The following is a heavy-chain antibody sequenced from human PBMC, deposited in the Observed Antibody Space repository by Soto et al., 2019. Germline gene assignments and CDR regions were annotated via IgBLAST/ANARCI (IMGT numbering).Heavy chain of an antibody. CDR2: IRSKANSYAT. CDR3: KGVLNIPGYGMDV. CDR1: GFTFSGSA. J-gene: IGHJ6*02. Sequence: EVQLVESGGGLVQPGGSLKLSCAASGFTFSGSAMHWVRQASGKGLEWVGRIRSKANSYATAYAASVKGRFTISRDDSKNTAYLQMNSLKPEDTAVYYCKGVLNIPGYGMDVGGQGTTVTVPS. V-gene: IGHV3-73*02. D-gene: IGHD2-8*01.